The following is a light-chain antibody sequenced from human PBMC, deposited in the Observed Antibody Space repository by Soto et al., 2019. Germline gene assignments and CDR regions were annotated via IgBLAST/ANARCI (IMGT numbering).Light chain of an antibody. CDR2: GAS. Sequence: EIVLTQSHGTLSLSPGERATLSCSASQSVSSSYLAWYQQKPGQAPRLLIYGASSRATGIPDRFSGSGSGTDFTLTISRLEPEDFAVYYCQQYGSSPRITFGQGTRLEIK. CDR3: QQYGSSPRIT. CDR1: QSVSSSY. V-gene: IGKV3-20*01. J-gene: IGKJ5*01.